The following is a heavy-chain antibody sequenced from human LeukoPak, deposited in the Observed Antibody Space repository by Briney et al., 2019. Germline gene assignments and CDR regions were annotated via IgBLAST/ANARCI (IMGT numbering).Heavy chain of an antibody. CDR2: VYWDDDK. Sequence: SGPTLVKPTQTLTLTCTFSGFSLSTSGVGVGWIRHPPGKALGWLAPVYWDDDKRYSPSLKSRLTITKDTSKNQVVLTVTNMDPVDTATYYCAHRQGEALGLVWFDPWGQGTLVTVSS. D-gene: IGHD3-16*01. CDR1: GFSLSTSGVG. V-gene: IGHV2-5*02. J-gene: IGHJ5*02. CDR3: AHRQGEALGLVWFDP.